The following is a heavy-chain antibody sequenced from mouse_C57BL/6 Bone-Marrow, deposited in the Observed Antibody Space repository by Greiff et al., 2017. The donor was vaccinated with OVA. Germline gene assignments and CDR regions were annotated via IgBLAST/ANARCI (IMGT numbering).Heavy chain of an antibody. V-gene: IGHV1-47*01. D-gene: IGHD2-4*01. CDR2: FHPYNDDT. J-gene: IGHJ3*01. CDR1: GYTFTTYP. CDR3: ARPGDYDGDWFAY. Sequence: VQLQQSGAELVKPGASVKMSCAASGYTFTTYPIEWMKQNHGKSLEWIGNFHPYNDDTKYNEKFKGKATLTVEKSSSTVYLELSRLTSEDSAVYYCARPGDYDGDWFAYWGQGTLVTVSA.